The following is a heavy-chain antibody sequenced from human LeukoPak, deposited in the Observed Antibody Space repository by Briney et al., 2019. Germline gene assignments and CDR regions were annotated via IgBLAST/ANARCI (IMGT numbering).Heavy chain of an antibody. CDR3: AKRSSYCSGGSCTNYWYFDL. D-gene: IGHD2-15*01. CDR2: ISDSGGST. J-gene: IGHJ2*01. V-gene: IGHV3-23*01. CDR1: GFTFSSYA. Sequence: PGGSLRLPCAASGFTFSSYAMSWVRQAPGKGLEWVSAISDSGGSTYYADSVKGRFTISRDNSKNTLYLQMNSLRAEDTAVYYCAKRSSYCSGGSCTNYWYFDLWGRGTLVTVSS.